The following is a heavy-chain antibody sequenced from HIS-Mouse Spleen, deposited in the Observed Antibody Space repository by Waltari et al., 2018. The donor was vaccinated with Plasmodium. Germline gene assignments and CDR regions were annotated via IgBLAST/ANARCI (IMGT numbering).Heavy chain of an antibody. Sequence: QLQLQESGPGLVKPSETLSLTCTVSGGSISSSRYYWGWIRQPPGKGLELIGSIYYSGSTDYNPSLKSRVTISVDTAKNQFSLKLRSVTAADTAVYYCATPYDILTGYYAFDIWGQGTMVTVSS. CDR1: GGSISSSRYY. D-gene: IGHD3-9*01. CDR2: IYYSGST. J-gene: IGHJ3*02. CDR3: ATPYDILTGYYAFDI. V-gene: IGHV4-39*01.